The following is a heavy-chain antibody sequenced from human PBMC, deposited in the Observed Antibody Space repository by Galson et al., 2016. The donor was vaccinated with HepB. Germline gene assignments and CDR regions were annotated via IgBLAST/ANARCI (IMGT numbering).Heavy chain of an antibody. CDR2: ISYDGTNI. CDR1: GFTFSNYA. J-gene: IGHJ4*02. D-gene: IGHD1-26*01. V-gene: IGHV3-30-3*01. Sequence: SLRLSCAASGFTFSNYAMHWVRQAPVKGLEWVAAISYDGTNIYYADSVQGRFTVSRDNSKNALYLQMNSLRPEDMAVFYCARMNSGSPQGGLFQYWGQGTLVTVSS. CDR3: ARMNSGSPQGGLFQY.